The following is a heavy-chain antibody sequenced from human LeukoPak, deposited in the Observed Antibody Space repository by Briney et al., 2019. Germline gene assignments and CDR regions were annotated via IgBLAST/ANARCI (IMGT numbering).Heavy chain of an antibody. CDR3: ARDPPYIAAGAVVGTGGSY. J-gene: IGHJ4*02. CDR2: ISSSSSYI. Sequence: GGSLRLSCAASGFTFSSYSMNWVRQAPGKGLEWVSSISSSSSYIYYADSVKGRFTISRDNAKNSLYLQMNSLRAEDTAVYYCARDPPYIAAGAVVGTGGSYWGQGTLVTVSS. D-gene: IGHD6-19*01. V-gene: IGHV3-21*01. CDR1: GFTFSSYS.